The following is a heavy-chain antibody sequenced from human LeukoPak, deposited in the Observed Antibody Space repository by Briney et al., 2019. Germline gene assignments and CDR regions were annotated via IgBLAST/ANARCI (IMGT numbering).Heavy chain of an antibody. Sequence: EASVKVSCKASGYTFTSYGISWVRQAPGQGLEWMGWINTDTGNPTYAQGFTGRFVFSLDTSVSTAYLQISSLKAEDTAVYYCASFLIRDETGLGYWGQGTLVAVSS. D-gene: IGHD3-10*01. CDR1: GYTFTSYG. CDR3: ASFLIRDETGLGY. J-gene: IGHJ4*02. CDR2: INTDTGNP. V-gene: IGHV7-4-1*02.